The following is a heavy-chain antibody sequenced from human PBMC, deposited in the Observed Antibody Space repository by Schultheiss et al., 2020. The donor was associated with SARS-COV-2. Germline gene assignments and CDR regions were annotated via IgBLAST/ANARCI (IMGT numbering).Heavy chain of an antibody. CDR1: GFIFSDYY. J-gene: IGHJ6*02. V-gene: IGHV3-11*06. CDR3: ARDPHGIDV. Sequence: GESLKISCAASGFIFSDYYMSWIRQAPGKGLEWVSYISSSTTYTNYADSVKGRFTISRDNARNSLYLQMNTLRVEDTAVYYCARDPHGIDVWGQGTTVTVSS. CDR2: ISSSTTYT.